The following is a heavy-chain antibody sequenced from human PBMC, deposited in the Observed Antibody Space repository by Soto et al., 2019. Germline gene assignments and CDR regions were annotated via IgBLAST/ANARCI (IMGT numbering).Heavy chain of an antibody. CDR2: IYHSGST. J-gene: IGHJ3*02. V-gene: IGHV4-4*02. D-gene: IGHD1-26*01. CDR3: ASAFGSYRQGDAFDI. CDR1: GGSISSSNW. Sequence: QVQLQESGPGLVKPSGTLSLTCAVSGGSISSSNWWSWVRQPPGKGLEWIGEIYHSGSTNYNTSLKSRVTISVDKSKNQFSLKLSSVTAADTAVYYCASAFGSYRQGDAFDIWGQGTMVTVSS.